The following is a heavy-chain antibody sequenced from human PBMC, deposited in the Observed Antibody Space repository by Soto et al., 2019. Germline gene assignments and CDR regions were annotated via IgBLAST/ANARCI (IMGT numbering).Heavy chain of an antibody. Sequence: SETLSLTCTVPGGSISSGDYYWSWIRQHPGKGLEWIGQIYNSGSTYYNPSLKSRVTISVDTSKNQFSLKLNSVTAADTAVYYCVSVLSPPPDDTGLGYGAYYFDYWGQGTLVTVSS. CDR1: GGSISSGDYY. D-gene: IGHD5-12*01. J-gene: IGHJ4*02. CDR2: IYNSGST. V-gene: IGHV4-31*02. CDR3: VSVLSPPPDDTGLGYGAYYFDY.